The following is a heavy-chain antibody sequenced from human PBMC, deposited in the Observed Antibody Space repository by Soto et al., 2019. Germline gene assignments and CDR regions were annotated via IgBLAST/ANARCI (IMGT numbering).Heavy chain of an antibody. CDR3: ARGRYGDY. D-gene: IGHD1-1*01. CDR1: GYAFTTYG. CDR2: ISAHNGNT. J-gene: IGHJ4*02. Sequence: QVHRVQSGAEVKKPGASVKVSCQGSGYAFTTYGITWVRQAPGQGLEWMGWISAHNGNTNYAQKLQGRVTVTRDTSTSTAYMELRSLRYDDMAVYYCARGRYGDYWGQGALVTVSS. V-gene: IGHV1-18*03.